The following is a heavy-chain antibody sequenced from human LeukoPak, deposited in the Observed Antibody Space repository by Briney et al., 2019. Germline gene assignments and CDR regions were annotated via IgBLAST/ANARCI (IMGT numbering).Heavy chain of an antibody. D-gene: IGHD4/OR15-4a*01. CDR3: AKDRQDYGAH. V-gene: IGHV3-30*02. J-gene: IGHJ4*02. Sequence: GGSRRLSCASSGFTFSSYGFHWVRQAPGKGLEWVAFIRYDGIHEFYADSVKGRFTISRDNSKNTLFLQMNSLRTEDAAVYYCAKDRQDYGAHWGQGALVTVSS. CDR2: IRYDGIHE. CDR1: GFTFSSYG.